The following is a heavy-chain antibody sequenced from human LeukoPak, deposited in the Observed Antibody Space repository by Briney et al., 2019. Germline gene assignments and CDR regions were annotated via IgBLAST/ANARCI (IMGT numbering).Heavy chain of an antibody. CDR3: AKSAYHYYYYMDV. CDR1: GFTFSSYA. J-gene: IGHJ6*03. V-gene: IGHV3-23*01. Sequence: GGSLRLSCAASGFTFSSYAMSWVRHAPGKGLEWVSAISGSGGSTSYADSVKGRFTISRDNSKNTLYLQMNSLRAEDTAVYYCAKSAYHYYYYMDVWGKGTTVTVSS. CDR2: ISGSGGST.